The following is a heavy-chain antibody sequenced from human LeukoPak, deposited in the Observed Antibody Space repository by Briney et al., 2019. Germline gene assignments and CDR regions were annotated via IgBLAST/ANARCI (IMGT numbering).Heavy chain of an antibody. CDR3: ARGGSGWSLSYYYCCYMDV. J-gene: IGHJ6*03. Sequence: GASLKIPARASGDTSISNDIKWGRRAPAQGLEWMGWMNPNSGNTGYAQKFQGRVTMPRNTSISKTSMELSSLRSEDTPVYYCARGGSGWSLSYYYCCYMDVWGKGTTVTVSS. CDR1: GDTSISND. V-gene: IGHV1-8*01. CDR2: MNPNSGNT. D-gene: IGHD6-19*01.